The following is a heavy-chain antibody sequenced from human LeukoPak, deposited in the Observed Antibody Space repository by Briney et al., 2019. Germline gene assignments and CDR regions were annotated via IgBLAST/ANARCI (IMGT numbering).Heavy chain of an antibody. CDR3: ARDCSGGSCYYKSPDY. CDR1: GGTFSSYA. Sequence: SVKVSCKASGGTFSSYAISWVRQAPGQGLEWMGGIIPIFGTANYAQKFQGRVTITADKSTSTAYMELRSLRSDDTAVYYCARDCSGGSCYYKSPDYWGQGTLVTVSS. D-gene: IGHD2-15*01. J-gene: IGHJ4*02. CDR2: IIPIFGTA. V-gene: IGHV1-69*06.